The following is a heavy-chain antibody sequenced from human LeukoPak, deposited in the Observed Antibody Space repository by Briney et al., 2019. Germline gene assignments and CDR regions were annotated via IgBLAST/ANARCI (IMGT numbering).Heavy chain of an antibody. D-gene: IGHD3-10*01. V-gene: IGHV3-21*01. CDR1: GFTFSSYS. Sequence: GGSLRLSCAASGFTFSSYSMNWVRQAPGKGLEWVSSISSSSSYIYYADSVKGRFTISRDNAKNSLYLQMNSLRAEDTAVYYCARNMVRGVTVDYWGQGTLVTVST. CDR3: ARNMVRGVTVDY. CDR2: ISSSSSYI. J-gene: IGHJ4*02.